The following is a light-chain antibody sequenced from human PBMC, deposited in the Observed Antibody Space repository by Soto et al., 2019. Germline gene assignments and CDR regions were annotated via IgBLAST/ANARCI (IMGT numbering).Light chain of an antibody. CDR3: GTWDSSLSNV. V-gene: IGLV1-51*02. CDR1: SSNIGNNY. J-gene: IGLJ1*01. Sequence: QSVLTQPPSLSAAPGQKVTISCSGSSSNIGNNYVSWYQQLPGTAPKLLIYENNKRPSGIPDRFSGSKSGTSATLGITGLQTGDEADYYCGTWDSSLSNVFGTGTKVTVL. CDR2: ENN.